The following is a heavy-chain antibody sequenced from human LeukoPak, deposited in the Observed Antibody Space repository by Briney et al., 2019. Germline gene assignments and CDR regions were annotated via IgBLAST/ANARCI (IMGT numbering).Heavy chain of an antibody. CDR3: AKEKYSLDY. CDR1: GFTFSSYA. V-gene: IGHV3-30*04. Sequence: PGGSLRLSCAASGFTFSSYAMHWVRQAPGKGLEWVAVISYDGSSKYYADSVKGRFTISRDNSKNTLYLQMNSLRAEDTAVYYCAKEKYSLDYWGQGTLVTVSS. J-gene: IGHJ4*02. CDR2: ISYDGSSK. D-gene: IGHD5-18*01.